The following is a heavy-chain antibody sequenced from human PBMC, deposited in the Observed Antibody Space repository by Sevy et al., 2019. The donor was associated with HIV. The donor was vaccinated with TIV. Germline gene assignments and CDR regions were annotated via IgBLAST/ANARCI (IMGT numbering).Heavy chain of an antibody. V-gene: IGHV3-21*01. D-gene: IGHD3-10*01. J-gene: IGHJ3*02. CDR1: GFTFSSYT. CDR3: AILWFGEFDTFDI. Sequence: GGSLRLSCAASGFTFSSYTINWVRQAPGKGLEWVSSISSSTSYTYYADSLKGRFTISRDNAKNSLFLQMNSLRAEDTAVYYCAILWFGEFDTFDIWGQGTMVTVSS. CDR2: ISSSTSYT.